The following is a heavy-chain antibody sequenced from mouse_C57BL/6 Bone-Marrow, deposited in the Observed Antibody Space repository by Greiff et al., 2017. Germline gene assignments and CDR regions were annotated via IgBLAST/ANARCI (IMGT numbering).Heavy chain of an antibody. CDR1: GYTFTSYW. CDR3: AICYDYDGGGYYFDY. V-gene: IGHV1-74*01. D-gene: IGHD2-4*01. Sequence: QVQLQQPGAELVKPGASVKVSCKASGYTFTSYWMNWVKQRPGQGLEWIGRIHPSDSDTNYNQKFKGKATLTVDKSSSTAYMQLSSLTSEDSAVXYCAICYDYDGGGYYFDYWGQGTTLTVSS. CDR2: IHPSDSDT. J-gene: IGHJ2*01.